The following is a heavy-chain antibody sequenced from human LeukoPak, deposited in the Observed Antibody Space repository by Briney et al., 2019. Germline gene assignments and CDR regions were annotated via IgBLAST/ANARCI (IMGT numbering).Heavy chain of an antibody. CDR2: ISGSGVST. V-gene: IGHV3-23*01. CDR1: GFTFRTSG. D-gene: IGHD5-18*01. Sequence: PGGSLRLSCAASGFTFRTSGMSWVRQAPGKGLEWVSAISGSGVSTYYADSVKGRFTISRDNSKNTLYLQMNSLRAEDTAVYYCAKEYGYTYGEFDYWGRGTLVGVSS. J-gene: IGHJ4*02. CDR3: AKEYGYTYGEFDY.